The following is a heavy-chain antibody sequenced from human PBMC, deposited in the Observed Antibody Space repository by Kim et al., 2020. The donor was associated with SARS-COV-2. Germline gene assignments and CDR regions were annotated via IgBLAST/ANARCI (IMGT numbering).Heavy chain of an antibody. CDR2: ISGSGGST. Sequence: GGSLRLSCAASGFTFSSYAMSWVRQAPGKGLEWVSAISGSGGSTYYADSVKGRFTISRDNSKNTLYLQMNSLRAEDTAVYYCAKKRELRYFDWFPYDYWGQGTLVTVSS. CDR3: AKKRELRYFDWFPYDY. V-gene: IGHV3-23*01. J-gene: IGHJ4*02. D-gene: IGHD3-9*01. CDR1: GFTFSSYA.